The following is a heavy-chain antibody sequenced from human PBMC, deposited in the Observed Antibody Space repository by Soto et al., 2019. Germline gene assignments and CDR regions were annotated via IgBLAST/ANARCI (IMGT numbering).Heavy chain of an antibody. J-gene: IGHJ6*02. V-gene: IGHV3-73*01. CDR1: GSTFSDSA. Sequence: GGSLRLSCAASGSTFSDSAIHWVRQAPGKGLEWVGRVANKPEGYTITYGVSVKGRFTISRDNSKNTLYLQMNSLRAEDTAVYYCAKPSWYYHYYYGMDVWGQGTTVTVSS. CDR2: VANKPEGYTI. CDR3: AKPSWYYHYYYGMDV.